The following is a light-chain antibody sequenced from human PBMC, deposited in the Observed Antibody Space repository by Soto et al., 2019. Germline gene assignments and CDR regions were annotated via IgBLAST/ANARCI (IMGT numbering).Light chain of an antibody. CDR2: SNN. CDR1: SSNIGSNT. J-gene: IGLJ1*01. CDR3: AAWDDSLNCSV. V-gene: IGLV1-44*01. Sequence: QSVLTQPPSASGTPGQRVTISCSGSSSNIGSNTVNWYQQLPGTAPKLLIYSNNQRPSGVPDRFSGSKSGTSASLAISGLQSEDEADYYCAAWDDSLNCSVFGTGTKVTVL.